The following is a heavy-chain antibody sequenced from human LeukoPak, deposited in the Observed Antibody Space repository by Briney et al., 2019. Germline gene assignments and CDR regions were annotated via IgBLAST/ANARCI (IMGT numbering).Heavy chain of an antibody. J-gene: IGHJ3*02. CDR1: GFTVSSNY. V-gene: IGHV3-53*01. CDR2: IYSGGST. Sequence: GRSLRLSCAASGFTVSSNYMNWVRQAPGKGLEWVSLIYSGGSTYYADSVKGRFTISRDNSKNTLFLQMNSLRAEDTAVYYCARELDTSGWYSSHAFDIWGQGTMVTVSS. CDR3: ARELDTSGWYSSHAFDI. D-gene: IGHD6-19*01.